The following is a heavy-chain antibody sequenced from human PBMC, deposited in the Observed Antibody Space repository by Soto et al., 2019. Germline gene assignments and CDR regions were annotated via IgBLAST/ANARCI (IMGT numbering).Heavy chain of an antibody. CDR3: AKDLAGSIVAPI. V-gene: IGHV1-24*01. D-gene: IGHD2-21*01. J-gene: IGHJ3*02. Sequence: ASVKVSCKVSGYTLTELSMHWVRQAPGKGLEWMGGFDPEDGETIYAQKFQGRVTMTEDTSTDTAYMELSSLRSEDTAVYYCAKDLAGSIVAPIWGQGTRVTVSS. CDR1: GYTLTELS. CDR2: FDPEDGET.